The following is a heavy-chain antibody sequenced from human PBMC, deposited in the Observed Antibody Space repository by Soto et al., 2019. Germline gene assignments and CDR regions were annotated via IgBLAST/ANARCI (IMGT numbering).Heavy chain of an antibody. CDR1: GYTFTSYA. V-gene: IGHV1-3*01. D-gene: IGHD5-18*01. CDR3: ARVDTAMVFGIGRYYFDY. J-gene: IGHJ4*02. Sequence: ASVKVSCKASGYTFTSYAMHWVRQAPGQRLERMGWINAGNGNTKYSQKFQGRVTITRDTSASTAYMELSSLRSEDTAVYYCARVDTAMVFGIGRYYFDYWGQGTLVTVSS. CDR2: INAGNGNT.